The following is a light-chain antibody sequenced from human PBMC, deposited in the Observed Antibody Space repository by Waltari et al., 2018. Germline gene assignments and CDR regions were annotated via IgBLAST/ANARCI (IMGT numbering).Light chain of an antibody. CDR2: GPD. Sequence: SSDLTQDPSLSVALGQTVRITCQGDSLRRYHASWYQQSPGQAPILCLYGPDNRPSVIPDRFSGSTSGNTASLTITGAQAEDEADYYCHSRETFSTRLFGGGTRLTV. J-gene: IGLJ2*01. V-gene: IGLV3-19*01. CDR3: HSRETFSTRL. CDR1: SLRRYH.